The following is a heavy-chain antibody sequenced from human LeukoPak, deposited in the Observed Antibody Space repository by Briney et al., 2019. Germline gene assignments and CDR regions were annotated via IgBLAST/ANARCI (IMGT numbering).Heavy chain of an antibody. D-gene: IGHD3-10*01. CDR3: SFMVRTRSDDY. J-gene: IGHJ4*02. V-gene: IGHV1-69*13. CDR2: IIPIFGTA. Sequence: GASVKVSCKASGGTFSSYAISWVRQAPGQGLEWMGGIIPIFGTANYAQKFQGRVTITADESTSTAYMELSSLRSEDTAVYYCSFMVRTRSDDYWGQGTLVTVSS. CDR1: GGTFSSYA.